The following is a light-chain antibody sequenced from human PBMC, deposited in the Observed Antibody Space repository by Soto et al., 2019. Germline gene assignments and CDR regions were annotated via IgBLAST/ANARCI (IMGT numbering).Light chain of an antibody. CDR2: DVS. Sequence: IVLTQAPATLSLSPGERATLSCRASQSVSESLAWYQQKPGQAPRLLIYDVSYRATGIPVRFSGSGSGTDFTLTISRLEPEDFAVYYCQQYGSSPPITFGQGTRLEIK. CDR3: QQYGSSPPIT. CDR1: QSVSES. V-gene: IGKV3-20*01. J-gene: IGKJ5*01.